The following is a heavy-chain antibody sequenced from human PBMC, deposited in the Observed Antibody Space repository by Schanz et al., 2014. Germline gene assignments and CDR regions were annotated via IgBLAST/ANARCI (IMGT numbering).Heavy chain of an antibody. Sequence: QGKLVQNEDEVKKTGKSVKVSGKEKGGTVRRETISWVRKEVGKGLEWMGRIMPILGIANYAQNFQGRVTITADKSTSTAYMELTSLRSEDTAVYYCARDRRRYCSTASCLHDNWFDPWVQGTLVIVSS. CDR1: GGTVRRET. D-gene: IGHD2-2*01. CDR2: IMPILGIA. J-gene: IGHJ5*02. CDR3: ARDRRRYCSTASCLHDNWFDP. V-gene: IGHV1-69*08.